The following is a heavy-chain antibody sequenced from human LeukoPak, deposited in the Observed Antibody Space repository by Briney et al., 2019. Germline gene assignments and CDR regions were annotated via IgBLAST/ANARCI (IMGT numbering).Heavy chain of an antibody. D-gene: IGHD3-3*01. J-gene: IGHJ5*02. Sequence: ASVKVSCKASGYTFTDYYVHWVRQAPGQGLEWMGIINPSGGTTNYALKFQGRLTMTRDTSTSTVYMELSRLRSEDTAVYYCARDLAIIVLLGTSPMGWFDPWGQGTLVTVSS. CDR3: ARDLAIIVLLGTSPMGWFDP. CDR1: GYTFTDYY. V-gene: IGHV1-46*01. CDR2: INPSGGTT.